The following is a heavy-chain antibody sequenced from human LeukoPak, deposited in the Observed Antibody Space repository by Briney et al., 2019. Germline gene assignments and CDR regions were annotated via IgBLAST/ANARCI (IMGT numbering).Heavy chain of an antibody. CDR1: GGSISSYY. CDR3: ARDGLAGDYDFHGSYWYFDL. D-gene: IGHD4-17*01. CDR2: IYYSGST. J-gene: IGHJ2*01. V-gene: IGHV4-59*01. Sequence: SETLSLTCTVSGGSISSYYWSWIRQPPGKGLEWIGYIYYSGSTNYNPSLKSRVTISVYTSKNQFSLKLSSVTAADTAGYYCARDGLAGDYDFHGSYWYFDLWGRGTLVTVSS.